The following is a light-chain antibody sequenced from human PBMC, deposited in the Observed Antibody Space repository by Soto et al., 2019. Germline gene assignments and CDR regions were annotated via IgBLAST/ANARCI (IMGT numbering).Light chain of an antibody. CDR2: AAS. V-gene: IGKV1-27*01. J-gene: IGKJ1*01. CDR1: QDISNY. CDR3: QKYNSAPRT. Sequence: DIQMTQSPSSLSASVGDRVTITCRASQDISNYLAWYQQKPGKVPILLIYAASTLQSGVPSRFRGSGSGTDFTLTISSLQPEDVATYYCQKYNSAPRTFGQGTKVEIK.